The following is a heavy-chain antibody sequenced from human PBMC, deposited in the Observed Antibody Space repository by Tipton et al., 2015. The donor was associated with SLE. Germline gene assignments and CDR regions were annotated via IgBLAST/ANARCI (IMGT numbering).Heavy chain of an antibody. V-gene: IGHV4-31*03. J-gene: IGHJ4*02. CDR2: IYYSGST. Sequence: TLSLTCTVSGGSISSGSYYWSWIRQHPGKGLEWIGYIYYSGSTYYNPSLKSRVTISVDTSKNQFSLKLSSVTAADTAVYYCARVRYFDWALDYWGQGTLVTVSS. D-gene: IGHD3-9*01. CDR3: ARVRYFDWALDY. CDR1: GGSISSGSYY.